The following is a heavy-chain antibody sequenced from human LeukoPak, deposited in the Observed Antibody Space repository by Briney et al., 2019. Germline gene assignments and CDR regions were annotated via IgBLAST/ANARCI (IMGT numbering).Heavy chain of an antibody. Sequence: SETLSLTCTVSGGSISTYYWTWIRQSPGKGLEWMGYIYHSGSTKYNPPLESRVTISVDTSKNQFSLKLRSATAADTAVYYCARSSRGLGYDFPFDYWGQGTLVTVSS. V-gene: IGHV4-59*01. CDR3: ARSSRGLGYDFPFDY. D-gene: IGHD3-3*01. CDR1: GGSISTYY. J-gene: IGHJ4*02. CDR2: IYHSGST.